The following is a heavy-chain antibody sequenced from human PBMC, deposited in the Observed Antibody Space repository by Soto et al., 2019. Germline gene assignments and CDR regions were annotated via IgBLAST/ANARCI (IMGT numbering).Heavy chain of an antibody. CDR3: AREYVCCSGANSCFDY. Sequence: EVQLVESGGGLVQPGGSLRLSCAASGFAVSSFWMSWVRQAPGKGLEWVANIKRDGSEKYYVDSVKGRFTISRDNAKNSLYLQMSSLRAEDTAVYYCAREYVCCSGANSCFDYWGQGSLVTVSS. V-gene: IGHV3-7*01. D-gene: IGHD2-15*01. CDR1: GFAVSSFW. CDR2: IKRDGSEK. J-gene: IGHJ4*02.